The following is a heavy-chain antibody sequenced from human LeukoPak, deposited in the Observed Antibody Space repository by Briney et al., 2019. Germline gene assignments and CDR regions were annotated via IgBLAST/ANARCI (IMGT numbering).Heavy chain of an antibody. V-gene: IGHV3-30-3*01. D-gene: IGHD3-3*01. Sequence: PGGSLRLSCAASGFTFSSYAMHWVRQAPGRGLEWVAVISYDGSNKYYADSVKGRFTISRDNSKNTLYLQMNSLRAEDTAVYYCARESDFWSGNFDYWGQGTLVTVSS. CDR2: ISYDGSNK. CDR3: ARESDFWSGNFDY. J-gene: IGHJ4*02. CDR1: GFTFSSYA.